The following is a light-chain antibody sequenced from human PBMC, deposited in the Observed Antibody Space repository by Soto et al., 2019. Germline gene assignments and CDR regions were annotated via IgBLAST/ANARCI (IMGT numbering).Light chain of an antibody. Sequence: EIVMTQSPATLSVSPGERATFSCRASQSVSSNLAWYQQKPGQAPRLLIYGASIRATGIPARFSGSGSGTDFTLTISDLEPADFGLYYCQQRLNWPPGFGQGTKVDIK. CDR3: QQRLNWPPG. V-gene: IGKV3-15*01. J-gene: IGKJ1*01. CDR1: QSVSSN. CDR2: GAS.